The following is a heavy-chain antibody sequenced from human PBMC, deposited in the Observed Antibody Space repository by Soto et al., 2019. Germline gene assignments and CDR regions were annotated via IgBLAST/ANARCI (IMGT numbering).Heavy chain of an antibody. CDR1: GYTFTGYY. J-gene: IGHJ6*02. Sequence: GASVKVSCKASGYTFTGYYMHWVRQAPGQGLEWMGWINPNSGGTNYAQKFQGWVTMTRDTSISTAYMELSRLRSDDTAVYYCARMEQYCGGGSCYNTPQGYYGMDVWGQGTKVTGSS. CDR2: INPNSGGT. CDR3: ARMEQYCGGGSCYNTPQGYYGMDV. V-gene: IGHV1-2*04. D-gene: IGHD2-15*01.